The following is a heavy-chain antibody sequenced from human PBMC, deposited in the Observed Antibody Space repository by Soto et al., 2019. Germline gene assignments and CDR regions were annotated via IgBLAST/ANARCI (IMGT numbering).Heavy chain of an antibody. Sequence: QLQLQESGPGLVKPSETLSLTCTVSGDSVSGGPYSWGWIRQPPGKGLEWIGLFYYRGNNHYTPSLESRVTLSVDTSRNQFSLKMTSVTATDTALYYCARLRWYCTVDGCNGDYAMDVWGQGTPVTVSS. V-gene: IGHV4-39*01. CDR1: GDSVSGGPYS. J-gene: IGHJ6*02. CDR3: ARLRWYCTVDGCNGDYAMDV. D-gene: IGHD2-8*02. CDR2: FYYRGNN.